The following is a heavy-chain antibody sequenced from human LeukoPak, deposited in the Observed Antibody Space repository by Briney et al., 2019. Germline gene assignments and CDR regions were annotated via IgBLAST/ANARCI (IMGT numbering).Heavy chain of an antibody. CDR2: FDPEDGET. J-gene: IGHJ6*02. CDR1: GYTLTELS. V-gene: IGHV1-24*01. D-gene: IGHD6-13*01. Sequence: ASVKVSCKVSGYTLTELSMHWVRQAPGKGLEWVGGFDPEDGETFYAQKFQGRVTMTEDTSTDTAYMELSSLRSEDTAVYYCATDSGSSWYKGYYGMDVWGQGTTVTVSS. CDR3: ATDSGSSWYKGYYGMDV.